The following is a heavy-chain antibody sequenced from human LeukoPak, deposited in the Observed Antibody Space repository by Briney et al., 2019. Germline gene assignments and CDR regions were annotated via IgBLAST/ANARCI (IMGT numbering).Heavy chain of an antibody. Sequence: AGTLRLSCAASGFTFSSYAMPWIRQAPGKGLEWVGDISYDGSNKYYAASVKRRFTIDRDNSKNTLYLQMNSLRAEGTAVYYCARAHREQQVVLGYYYHVMDVWGQGTTVTVSS. V-gene: IGHV3-30*04. CDR3: ARAHREQQVVLGYYYHVMDV. J-gene: IGHJ6*02. D-gene: IGHD6-13*01. CDR2: ISYDGSNK. CDR1: GFTFSSYA.